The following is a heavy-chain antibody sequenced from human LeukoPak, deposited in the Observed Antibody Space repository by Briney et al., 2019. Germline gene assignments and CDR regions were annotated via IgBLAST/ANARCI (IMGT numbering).Heavy chain of an antibody. D-gene: IGHD3-22*01. CDR2: IYSGGST. CDR1: GFTLSTNY. J-gene: IGHJ4*02. CDR3: ASGSITTLYYFDY. Sequence: QTGGSLRLSCAASGFTLSTNYMSWFGQAPGKGLDWVSLIYSGGSTYYADSVKGRFIISRDNSKNTLYLQMNSLRAEDTAVYYCASGSITTLYYFDYWGQGTLVTVSS. V-gene: IGHV3-66*01.